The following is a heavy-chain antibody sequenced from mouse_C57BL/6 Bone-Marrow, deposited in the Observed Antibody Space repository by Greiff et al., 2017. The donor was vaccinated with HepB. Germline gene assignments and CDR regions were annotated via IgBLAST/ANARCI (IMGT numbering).Heavy chain of an antibody. V-gene: IGHV1-80*01. J-gene: IGHJ2*01. Sequence: QVQLKQSGAELVKPGASVKISCKASGYAFSSYWMNWVKQRPGKGLEWIGQIYPGDGDTNYNEKFKSKATLTVDTSSSTAYMQLSSLTSEDSAVYYCARSWGYDPDYWGQGTTLTVSS. D-gene: IGHD2-2*01. CDR3: ARSWGYDPDY. CDR2: IYPGDGDT. CDR1: GYAFSSYW.